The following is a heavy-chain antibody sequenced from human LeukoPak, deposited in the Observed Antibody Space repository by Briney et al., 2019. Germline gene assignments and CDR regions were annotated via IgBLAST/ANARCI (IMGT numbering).Heavy chain of an antibody. Sequence: GGSLRLSCAASGFTFSSYSMNWVRQAPGKGLEWVSYIGASSSPIFYADSVKGRFTISRDNARNSLYLQMSSLRAEDTAVYYCARDHRYAFDYWGQGTLVTVSS. V-gene: IGHV3-48*01. CDR2: IGASSSPI. CDR3: ARDHRYAFDY. D-gene: IGHD3-9*01. J-gene: IGHJ4*02. CDR1: GFTFSSYS.